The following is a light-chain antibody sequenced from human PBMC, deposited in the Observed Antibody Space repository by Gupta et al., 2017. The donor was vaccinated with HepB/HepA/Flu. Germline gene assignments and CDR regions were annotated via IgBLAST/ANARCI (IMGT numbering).Light chain of an antibody. CDR3: ETWDSNIVV. J-gene: IGLJ2*01. V-gene: IGLV4-60*03. CDR2: IESSEVY. Sequence: QPALTQSSSVSASLGSSVKLTCSLSSGYSGYIIAWHQQQPGKAPRYLMMIESSEVYNRGSGLPARFSGSGSGADRYLIISNLQSEDEADYYCETWDSNIVVFGGGTRVSVV. CDR1: SGYSGYI.